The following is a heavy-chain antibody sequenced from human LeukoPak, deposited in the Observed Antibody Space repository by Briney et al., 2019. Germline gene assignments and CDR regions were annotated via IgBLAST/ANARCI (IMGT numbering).Heavy chain of an antibody. CDR1: GYAFTNYD. V-gene: IGHV1-8*01. J-gene: IGHJ4*02. Sequence: GASVKVSCKASGYAFTNYDINWVRQATGQGLEWMGWINPNPNSGKTGSAQNFQGRVTMTRGTSTSTAYMELSSLTSEDTAVYYCARGRANYDDSPGQDFDYWGQGTLVTVSS. CDR3: ARGRANYDDSPGQDFDY. D-gene: IGHD3-22*01. CDR2: INPNPNSGKT.